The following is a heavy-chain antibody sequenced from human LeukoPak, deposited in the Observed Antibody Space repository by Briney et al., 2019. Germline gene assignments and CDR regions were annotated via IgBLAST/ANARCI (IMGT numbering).Heavy chain of an antibody. Sequence: SETLSLTCTVSGGSMSSYYWSWIRQPPGKGLEWIGYIYYSGTTNYNPSLKSRVTMSVDTSKNQFSLKLSSVTAADTAVYYCARDVGPGLLDPWARRPLVTVSS. CDR3: ARDVGPGLLDP. CDR1: GGSMSSYY. J-gene: IGHJ5*02. D-gene: IGHD3/OR15-3a*01. CDR2: IYYSGTT. V-gene: IGHV4-59*01.